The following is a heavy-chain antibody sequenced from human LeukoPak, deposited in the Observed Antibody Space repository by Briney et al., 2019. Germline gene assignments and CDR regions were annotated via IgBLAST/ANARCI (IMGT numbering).Heavy chain of an antibody. CDR2: IYSGGST. Sequence: GRSLRLSCAASGFTFSYYVMHWVRQAPGKGLEWVSVIYSGGSTYYADSVKGRFTISRDNSKNTLYLQMNSLRAEDTAVYYCARGPTVTTPIDYWGQGTLVTVSS. J-gene: IGHJ4*02. CDR1: GFTFSYYV. V-gene: IGHV3-66*01. CDR3: ARGPTVTTPIDY. D-gene: IGHD4-23*01.